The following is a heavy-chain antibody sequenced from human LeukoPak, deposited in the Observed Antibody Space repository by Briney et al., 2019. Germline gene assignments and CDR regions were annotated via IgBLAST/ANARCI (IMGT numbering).Heavy chain of an antibody. V-gene: IGHV3-21*01. J-gene: IGHJ4*02. Sequence: GGSLRLSCAASGFTFSSYSMNWVRQAPGKGLEWVSSISSSSSHIYYADSVKGRFTISRDNAKNSLYLQMNSLRAEDTAVYYCARDRQLHDYWGQGTLVTVSS. D-gene: IGHD5-18*01. CDR3: ARDRQLHDY. CDR1: GFTFSSYS. CDR2: ISSSSSHI.